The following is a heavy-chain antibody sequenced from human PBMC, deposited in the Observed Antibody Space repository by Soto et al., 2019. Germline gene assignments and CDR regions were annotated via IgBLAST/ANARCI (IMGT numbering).Heavy chain of an antibody. CDR1: GYTFTSYA. V-gene: IGHV1-3*01. CDR2: INAGNGNT. J-gene: IGHJ4*02. Sequence: QVQLVQSGAEVKKPGASVKVSCKASGYTFTSYAMHWVRQAPGQRLEWMGWINAGNGNTKYSQKFQGRVTITRDTSASKAYMELSSLRSEDTAVYYCARDGDLGYCSSTSCSAFDYWGQGTLVTVSS. D-gene: IGHD2-2*01. CDR3: ARDGDLGYCSSTSCSAFDY.